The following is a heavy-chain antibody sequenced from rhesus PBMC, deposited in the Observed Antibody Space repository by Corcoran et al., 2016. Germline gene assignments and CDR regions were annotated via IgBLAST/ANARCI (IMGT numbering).Heavy chain of an antibody. D-gene: IGHD4-29*01. CDR2: IYCKSETT. Sequence: QVQLQESGPGLVKPSETLSLTCTVSGVSISGFYYWSWIRQPPGKGREWIGGIYCKSETTDYNPALKSRVTISKDTSKNQFSLKLNSVTAADTAVYYCASPSTGGAFDIWGPGTPITISS. CDR3: ASPSTGGAFDI. CDR1: GVSISGFYY. V-gene: IGHV4-143*01. J-gene: IGHJ2*01.